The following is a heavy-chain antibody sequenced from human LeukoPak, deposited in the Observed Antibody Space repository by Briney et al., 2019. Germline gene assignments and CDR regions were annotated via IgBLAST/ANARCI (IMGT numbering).Heavy chain of an antibody. J-gene: IGHJ4*02. CDR2: ISNDGNNK. CDR3: AHTVWSGNYFDY. D-gene: IGHD3-3*01. V-gene: IGHV3-30-3*01. CDR1: GFTFSRYG. Sequence: GGSLRLSCAASGFTFSRYGLHWVRQAPGKGQEWVAIISNDGNNKRYAGSVKGRFTISRDNTKNTLYLQMNSLRVEDTAVYYCAHTVWSGNYFDYWGQGTLVTVSS.